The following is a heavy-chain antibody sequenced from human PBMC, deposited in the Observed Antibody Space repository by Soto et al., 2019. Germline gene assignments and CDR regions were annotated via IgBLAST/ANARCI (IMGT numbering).Heavy chain of an antibody. CDR1: GYTFTSYA. V-gene: IGHV1-3*01. Sequence: GSVKVSCKASGYTFTSYAMHWVRQAPGQRLEWMGWINAGNGNTKYSQKFQGRVTITRDTSASTAYMELSSLRSEDTAVYYCARYSSSWYYFDYWGQGTLVTVSS. D-gene: IGHD6-13*01. CDR2: INAGNGNT. J-gene: IGHJ4*02. CDR3: ARYSSSWYYFDY.